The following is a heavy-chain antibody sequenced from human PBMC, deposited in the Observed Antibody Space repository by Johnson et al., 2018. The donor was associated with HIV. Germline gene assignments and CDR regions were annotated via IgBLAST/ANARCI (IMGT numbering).Heavy chain of an antibody. CDR1: GFTFSSYW. Sequence: VQLVESGGGLVQPGGSLRVSCAASGFTFSSYWMSWVRQAPGKGLEWVANIKQDGSEKYYADSVKGRFTISRDNSKNTLYLQMNSLRAEDTAVYYCAKDRGSPGIPAAFDSWGQGTMVTVSS. J-gene: IGHJ3*02. CDR3: AKDRGSPGIPAAFDS. D-gene: IGHD1-26*01. CDR2: IKQDGSEK. V-gene: IGHV3-7*01.